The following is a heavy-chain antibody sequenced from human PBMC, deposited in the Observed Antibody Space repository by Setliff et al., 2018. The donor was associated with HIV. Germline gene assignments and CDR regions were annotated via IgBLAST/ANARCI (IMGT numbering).Heavy chain of an antibody. CDR3: ESPMFYDGTVV. D-gene: IGHD1-1*01. CDR2: ISVGTGDS. CDR1: GYTFSHYD. J-gene: IGHJ4*02. V-gene: IGHV1-3*01. Sequence: GASVKVSCKASGYTFSHYDIHWVRQAPGQTLEWVGRISVGTGDSKHSQNSQGRVSITRDTSANTAYMELTGLRSEDTAVYYCESPMFYDGTVVWGQGTLVTVSS.